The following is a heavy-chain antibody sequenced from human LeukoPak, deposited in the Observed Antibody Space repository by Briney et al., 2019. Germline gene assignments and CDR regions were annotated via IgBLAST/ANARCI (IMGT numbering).Heavy chain of an antibody. CDR1: GFTVSSNY. CDR3: AREGANEGYPMAP. Sequence: ESGGSLRLSCAASGFTVSSNYMSWVRQAPGKGLEWVSVIYSGGSTYYADSVKGRFTISRDNSKNTLYLQMNSLRAEDTAVYYCAREGANEGYPMAPWGQGTLVTVSS. D-gene: IGHD2-15*01. V-gene: IGHV3-53*01. J-gene: IGHJ5*02. CDR2: IYSGGST.